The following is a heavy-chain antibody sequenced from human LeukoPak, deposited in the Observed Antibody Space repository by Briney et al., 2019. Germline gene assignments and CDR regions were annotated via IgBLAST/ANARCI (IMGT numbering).Heavy chain of an antibody. CDR1: GYTFTGYY. V-gene: IGHV1-2*02. CDR2: INPNSGGT. D-gene: IGHD1-26*01. CDR3: ARDSGSYYYGWTFSPQALDY. Sequence: GASVKVSCKASGYTFTGYYMHWVRQAPGQGLEWMGWINPNSGGTNYAQKFQGRVTMTRDTSISTAYMELSRLRSDDTAVYYCARDSGSYYYGWTFSPQALDYWGQGTLVTVSS. J-gene: IGHJ4*02.